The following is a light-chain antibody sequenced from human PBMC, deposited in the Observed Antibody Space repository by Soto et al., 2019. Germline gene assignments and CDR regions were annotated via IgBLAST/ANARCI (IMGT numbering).Light chain of an antibody. V-gene: IGLV4-69*01. J-gene: IGLJ2*01. CDR3: QTWGTGIHVV. Sequence: QLELTQSPSASASLGASVKLTCTLSSGHSSYAIAWHQQQPEKGPRYLMKLDSDGSHTKGDAIPDRFSGSSSGADRYLTISSLQSEDEADYYCQTWGTGIHVVFGGGTKLTVL. CDR2: LDSDGSH. CDR1: SGHSSYA.